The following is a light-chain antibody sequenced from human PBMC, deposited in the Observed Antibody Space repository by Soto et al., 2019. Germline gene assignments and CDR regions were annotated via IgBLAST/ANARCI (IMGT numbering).Light chain of an antibody. CDR2: AAS. J-gene: IGKJ2*01. Sequence: DIVLTQSPGTLSLSPGERATLSCRASQSVRSNFLAWYQQKSGQSPRLLVSAASNRAPGIPDRFIGGGSGTDFTLTICRLETDDFAVYYCLQYGDSPYTFGQGTKVDIK. CDR1: QSVRSNF. V-gene: IGKV3-20*01. CDR3: LQYGDSPYT.